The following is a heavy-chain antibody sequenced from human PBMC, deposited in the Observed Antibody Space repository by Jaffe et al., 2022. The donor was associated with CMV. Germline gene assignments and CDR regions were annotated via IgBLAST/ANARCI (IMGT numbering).Heavy chain of an antibody. CDR3: AKDLGWSNWNLLGLGGGLDV. CDR2: VSDDGSYT. D-gene: IGHD1-20*01. CDR1: GFTLSNYG. J-gene: IGHJ6*02. V-gene: IGHV3-30*18. Sequence: QVQLVESGGGVVQPGRSLKLSCAASGFTLSNYGMHWVRQAPAKGLEWVALVSDDGSYTYYADSVKGRFTISRDNSKNLLYLEMNSLRAEDTALYYCAKDLGWSNWNLLGLGGGLDVWGQGTTVTVSS.